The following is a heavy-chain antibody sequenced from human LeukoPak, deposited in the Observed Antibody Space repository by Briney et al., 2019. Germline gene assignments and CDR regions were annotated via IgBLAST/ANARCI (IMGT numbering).Heavy chain of an antibody. CDR2: IKQDGSEK. CDR1: GFTFSRYW. D-gene: IGHD3-9*01. V-gene: IGHV3-7*03. CDR3: ARGQNYDIRGAFDI. J-gene: IGHJ3*02. Sequence: PGGSLRLSCAASGFTFSRYWMTWVRQAPGKGLEWVANIKQDGSEKYYVDSVKGRFTISRDNAKNSLYLQMNSLRAEDTALYYCARGQNYDIRGAFDIWGQGTMVTVSS.